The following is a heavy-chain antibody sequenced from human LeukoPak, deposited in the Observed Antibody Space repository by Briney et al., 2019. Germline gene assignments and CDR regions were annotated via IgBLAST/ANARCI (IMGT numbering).Heavy chain of an antibody. D-gene: IGHD3-16*01. CDR2: INGGGGST. V-gene: IGHV3-23*01. Sequence: GGSLRLSCAASGFTFDDYGMSWVRQAPGKGLEWVSAINGGGGSTYYADSVKGRFTISRDNSKNTLYLQMNSLRAEDTAVYYCAKAPGGIVGYWGQGTLVTVSS. CDR1: GFTFDDYG. CDR3: AKAPGGIVGY. J-gene: IGHJ4*02.